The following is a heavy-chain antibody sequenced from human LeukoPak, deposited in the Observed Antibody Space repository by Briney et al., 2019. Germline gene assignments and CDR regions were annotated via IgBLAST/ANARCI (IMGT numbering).Heavy chain of an antibody. V-gene: IGHV4-4*07. CDR2: IYSSGTT. D-gene: IGHD6-19*01. J-gene: IGHJ6*02. CDR3: ARVSPIAVAGSSYYYAMDV. Sequence: SETLSLTCNVSGDSISNYYWTWIRQPAGKGLEWIGRIYSSGTTTYNPSLKSRVAMSVDTSRNQFSLKLSSVTAADTAVYYCARVSPIAVAGSSYYYAMDVWGQGTTVTVSS. CDR1: GDSISNYY.